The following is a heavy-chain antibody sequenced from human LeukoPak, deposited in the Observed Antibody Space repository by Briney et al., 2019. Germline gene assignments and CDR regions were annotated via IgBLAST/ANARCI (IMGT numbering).Heavy chain of an antibody. CDR3: ARHYGSGMDYFDP. CDR1: GFSFSTYT. CDR2: IYTSGST. D-gene: IGHD3-10*01. V-gene: IGHV4-4*07. Sequence: GSLRLSCAASGFSFSTYTMAWIRQPAGKGLEWNGRIYTSGSTNYNPSLNSRVTISVDTSKNQCSLKLTSVTAADTAVYYCARHYGSGMDYFDPWGQGTLVTVSS. J-gene: IGHJ5*02.